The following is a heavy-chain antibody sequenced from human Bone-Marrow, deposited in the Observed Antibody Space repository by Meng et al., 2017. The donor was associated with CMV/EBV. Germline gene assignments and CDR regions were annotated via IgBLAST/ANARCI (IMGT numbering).Heavy chain of an antibody. Sequence: GESLKISCTASGFTFSRYWMTWVRQAPGKGLEWVANIKQDGGTIYYVDSVKGRFTTSRDNAKNSLYLQMNSLRVEDTAVYYWVRVGYNSSCLDYWGQGTLVTVSS. J-gene: IGHJ4*02. CDR3: VRVGYNSSCLDY. CDR2: IKQDGGTI. V-gene: IGHV3-7*01. D-gene: IGHD6-6*01. CDR1: GFTFSRYW.